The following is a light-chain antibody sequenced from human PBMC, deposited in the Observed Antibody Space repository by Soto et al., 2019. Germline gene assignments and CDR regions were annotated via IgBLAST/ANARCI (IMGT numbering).Light chain of an antibody. Sequence: QSVLTQPRAVSGSPGQSVTMSCTGTSSDVGGYNYVSWYQQHPGKAPKLMIYDVSKRPSGVPDPFSGSKSGNTASLTISGLQAEDEADYYCCSYAGSYTFSVFGTGP. CDR2: DVS. CDR3: CSYAGSYTFSV. CDR1: SSDVGGYNY. V-gene: IGLV2-11*01. J-gene: IGLJ1*01.